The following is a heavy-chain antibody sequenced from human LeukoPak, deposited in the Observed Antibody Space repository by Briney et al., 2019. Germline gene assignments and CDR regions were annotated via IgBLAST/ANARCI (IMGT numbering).Heavy chain of an antibody. Sequence: GGSLRLSCAASGFTFSSYGMHWVRQAPGKGLEWVAFIRYDGSNKYYAHSVKGRFTISRDNAKNSLHLQMNSLRAEDTAVYYCARASPFDWLLIFDYWGQGTLVTVSS. CDR1: GFTFSSYG. D-gene: IGHD3-9*01. CDR3: ARASPFDWLLIFDY. CDR2: IRYDGSNK. V-gene: IGHV3-30*02. J-gene: IGHJ4*02.